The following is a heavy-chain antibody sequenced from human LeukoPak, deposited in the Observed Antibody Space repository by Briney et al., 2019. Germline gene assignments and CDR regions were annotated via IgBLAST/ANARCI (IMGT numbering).Heavy chain of an antibody. D-gene: IGHD2-15*01. CDR2: IWFDGSYK. J-gene: IGHJ6*02. CDR1: GFTFSSYG. Sequence: PGGSLRLSCAASGFTFSSYGMHWVRQAPGNGLEWVAVIWFDGSYKYYADSVKGRCTISRDNSKNTLYLQMSSLRAEDTAVYFCARDPSGGSYYYGMDVWGQGTTVTVSS. V-gene: IGHV3-33*01. CDR3: ARDPSGGSYYYGMDV.